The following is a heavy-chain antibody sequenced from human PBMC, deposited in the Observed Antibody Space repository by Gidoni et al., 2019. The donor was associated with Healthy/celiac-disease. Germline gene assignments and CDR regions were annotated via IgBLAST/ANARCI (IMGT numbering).Heavy chain of an antibody. Sequence: QVQLVQSGAEVKKPGSSVKVSCKASGGTFSSYAISWVRQAPGQGLEWMGRIIPILGIANYAQKFQGRVTITADKSTSTAYMELSSLRSEDTAVYCCARVEMDDYVWGSYRWGPLVNWGQGTLVTVSS. CDR2: IIPILGIA. D-gene: IGHD3-16*02. CDR3: ARVEMDDYVWGSYRWGPLVN. J-gene: IGHJ4*02. CDR1: GGTFSSYA. V-gene: IGHV1-69*09.